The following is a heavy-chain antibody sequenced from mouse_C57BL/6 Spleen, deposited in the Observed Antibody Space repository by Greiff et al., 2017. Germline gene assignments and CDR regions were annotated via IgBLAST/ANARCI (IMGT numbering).Heavy chain of an antibody. V-gene: IGHV10-1*01. D-gene: IGHD1-1*01. CDR3: VRKGLRYAMDY. CDR1: GFSFNTYA. J-gene: IGHJ4*01. Sequence: EVQLVESGGGLVQPKGSLKLSCAASGFSFNTYAMNWVRQAPGKGLEWVARIRSKSNNYATYYADSVKDRFTISRDDSESMLYLQMNNLKTEDTAMYYCVRKGLRYAMDYWGQGTSVTVSS. CDR2: IRSKSNNYAT.